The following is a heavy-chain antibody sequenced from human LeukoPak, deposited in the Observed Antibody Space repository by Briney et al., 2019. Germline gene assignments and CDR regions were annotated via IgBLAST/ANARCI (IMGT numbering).Heavy chain of an antibody. D-gene: IGHD1-7*01. CDR2: ISSSGNTI. J-gene: IGHJ4*02. Sequence: PGGSLRLSCAASGFTFSDYYMSSIRQAPGKGLEWVSYISSSGNTIYYADSVKGRFTISRDNAKNSLYLQMNSLRAEDTAVYYCARKPAGTTWYFDYWGQGTLVTVSS. CDR3: ARKPAGTTWYFDY. CDR1: GFTFSDYY. V-gene: IGHV3-11*04.